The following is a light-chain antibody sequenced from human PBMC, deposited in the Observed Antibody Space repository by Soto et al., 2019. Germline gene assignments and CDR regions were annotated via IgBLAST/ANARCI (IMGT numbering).Light chain of an antibody. Sequence: QSALTQPASVSGSPGQSITISCTGTSSDVGGYNYVSWSQQHPGQAPKLMIYDVTNRPSGVSDRFSGSKSGNTASLTISGLQAEDEADYYCSSYTSSNTVVFGGGTQLTVL. CDR2: DVT. V-gene: IGLV2-14*03. CDR1: SSDVGGYNY. CDR3: SSYTSSNTVV. J-gene: IGLJ3*02.